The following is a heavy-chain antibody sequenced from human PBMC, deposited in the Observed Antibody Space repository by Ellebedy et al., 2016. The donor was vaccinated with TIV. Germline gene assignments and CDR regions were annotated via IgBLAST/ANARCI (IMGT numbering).Heavy chain of an antibody. CDR3: AREGERYFDGYYDY. D-gene: IGHD3-9*01. V-gene: IGHV1-69*06. Sequence: AASVKVSCKASGGTFTSYAFSWARQAPGQGLEWLGGIVPMFGSTTYAPKFQGRITINADKATSTAYLELTGLRSEDTAVYYCAREGERYFDGYYDYWGQGTLVTVSS. J-gene: IGHJ4*02. CDR2: IVPMFGST. CDR1: GGTFTSYA.